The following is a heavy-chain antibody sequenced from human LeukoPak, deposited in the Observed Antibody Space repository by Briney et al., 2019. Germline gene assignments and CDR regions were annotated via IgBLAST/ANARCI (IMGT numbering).Heavy chain of an antibody. D-gene: IGHD2-15*01. CDR3: ARESCSGGSCHRSKSLYYFDY. Sequence: SETLSLTCAVYGGSFSGYYWSWIRQPPGKGLEWIGEINHSGSTNYNPSLKSRVTISVDTSKNQFSLKLSSVTAADTAVYYCARESCSGGSCHRSKSLYYFDYWGQGTLVTVSS. V-gene: IGHV4-34*01. CDR1: GGSFSGYY. J-gene: IGHJ4*02. CDR2: INHSGST.